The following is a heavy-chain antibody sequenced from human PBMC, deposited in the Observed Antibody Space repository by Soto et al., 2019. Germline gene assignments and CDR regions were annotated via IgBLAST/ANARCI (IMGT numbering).Heavy chain of an antibody. J-gene: IGHJ2*01. CDR2: INPSGGST. Sequence: QVQLVQSGAEVKKPGASVKVSCKASGYTFTSYYMHWVRQAPGQGLEWMGIINPSGGSTSYAQKFQGRVTMTRDTSTSTVYMELSSLRSEDTAVYYCAREGTMVRGGGGVLRWYFDLWGSGTLVTVSS. V-gene: IGHV1-46*03. CDR1: GYTFTSYY. CDR3: AREGTMVRGGGGVLRWYFDL. D-gene: IGHD3-10*01.